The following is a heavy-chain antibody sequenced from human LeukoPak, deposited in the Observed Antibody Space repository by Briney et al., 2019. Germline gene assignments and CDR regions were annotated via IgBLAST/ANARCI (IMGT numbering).Heavy chain of an antibody. J-gene: IGHJ4*02. CDR1: GNYW. D-gene: IGHD2-2*01. V-gene: IGHV3-74*01. CDR2: INGDGSWT. Sequence: GGSLGLSCAASGNYWMHWVRQAPGKGLVWVSHINGDGSWTTYADSVKGRFTISKDNAKNTVYLQMNNLRAEDTAVYYCVSFYETYWGRGTLVTVSS. CDR3: VSFYETY.